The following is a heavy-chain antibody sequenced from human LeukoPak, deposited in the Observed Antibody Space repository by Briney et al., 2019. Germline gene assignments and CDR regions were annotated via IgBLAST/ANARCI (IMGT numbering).Heavy chain of an antibody. CDR3: ANNVGSGGGVPYGMDV. CDR2: ISSAGSST. V-gene: IGHV3-74*01. Sequence: GGSLRLSCAASGFTFNRYWMHWVRQVPGKGLVWVSRISSAGSSTTYADSVKGRFTISRDSARSTLYLQMNSLRAEDTAVYYCANNVGSGGGVPYGMDVWGQGTTVTVAS. J-gene: IGHJ6*02. CDR1: GFTFNRYW. D-gene: IGHD3-10*01.